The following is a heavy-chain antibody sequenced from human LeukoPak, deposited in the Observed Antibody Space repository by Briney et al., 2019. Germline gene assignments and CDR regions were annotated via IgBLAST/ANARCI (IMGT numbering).Heavy chain of an antibody. D-gene: IGHD3-3*02. CDR3: ARRDHFASFFDN. V-gene: IGHV4-28*01. CDR1: GYSISSSVW. J-gene: IGHJ4*02. Sequence: SETLSLTCAVSGYSISSSVWWGWIRQPPGKGLEWIGYIYYSGSTYYNPSLKSRVTMSVDTSKNQFSLKLTSATAVDTAVYYCARRDHFASFFDNWGQGTLVTVSS. CDR2: IYYSGST.